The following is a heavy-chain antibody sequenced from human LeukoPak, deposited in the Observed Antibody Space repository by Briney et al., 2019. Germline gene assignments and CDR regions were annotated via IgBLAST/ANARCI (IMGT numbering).Heavy chain of an antibody. CDR1: GFTFSSYE. J-gene: IGHJ3*02. D-gene: IGHD1-26*01. CDR3: ARVRESDHAFDI. CDR2: ISSNGSTI. V-gene: IGHV3-48*03. Sequence: GGSLRLSCAASGFTFSSYEMNWVRQAPGKGLEWVSYISSNGSTIYYADSVKGRFTISRDNAMNSLYLQMNSLRAEDTAVYYCARVRESDHAFDIWGQGTMVTVSS.